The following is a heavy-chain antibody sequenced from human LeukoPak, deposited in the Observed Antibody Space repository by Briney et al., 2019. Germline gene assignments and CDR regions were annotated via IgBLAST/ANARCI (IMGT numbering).Heavy chain of an antibody. CDR2: INHSGST. D-gene: IGHD5-18*01. CDR1: GGSFSGYY. CDR3: ARRGYTYGWGWFDP. V-gene: IGHV4-34*01. J-gene: IGHJ5*02. Sequence: PSETLSLTCAVYGGSFSGYYWSWIRQPPGKGLESIGEINHSGSTNYNPSLKSRVTISVDTSKNQFSLKVNSVTAADTAVYYCARRGYTYGWGWFDPWGQGTLVTVSS.